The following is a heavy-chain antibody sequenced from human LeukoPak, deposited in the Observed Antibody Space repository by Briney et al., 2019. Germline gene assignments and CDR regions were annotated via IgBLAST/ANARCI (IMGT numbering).Heavy chain of an antibody. J-gene: IGHJ4*02. CDR3: ARVYSSGWSY. CDR2: ISSSGSTI. Sequence: GGSLRLSCAASAFIFSAYDMNWVRQAPGKGLEWVSYISSSGSTIYYADSVKGRFTISRDNAKKSLYLQMNSLRAEYTAVYYCARVYSSGWSYWGQGTLVTVSS. V-gene: IGHV3-48*03. CDR1: AFIFSAYD. D-gene: IGHD6-19*01.